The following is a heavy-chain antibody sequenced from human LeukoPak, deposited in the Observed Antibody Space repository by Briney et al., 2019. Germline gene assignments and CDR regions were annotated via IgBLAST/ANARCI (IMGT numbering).Heavy chain of an antibody. V-gene: IGHV1-69*04. CDR1: GGTFRSYA. CDR3: ERHGDGGTSDY. J-gene: IGHJ4*02. D-gene: IGHD4-23*01. CDR2: IIPILGIA. Sequence: SVKVSCKDSGGTFRSYAISSVRQAPGQGLEWMGRIIPILGIANYAQKFQGRVTITADKSTSTAYMELSSLRSEDTAVYYCERHGDGGTSDYWGQGTLVTVSS.